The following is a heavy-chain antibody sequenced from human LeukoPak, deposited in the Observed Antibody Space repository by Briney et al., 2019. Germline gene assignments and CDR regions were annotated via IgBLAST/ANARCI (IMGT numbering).Heavy chain of an antibody. Sequence: EGSLRLSCVVSGFTFSSYPMSWVRQAPGEGLEWVSVISESGDVTHYADSMKGRFTISRDNTKNTLNLQMNGLRDEDTAIYYCARDSSHYLGSSDYWGQGALVTVSS. V-gene: IGHV3-23*01. J-gene: IGHJ4*02. CDR3: ARDSSHYLGSSDY. CDR1: GFTFSSYP. D-gene: IGHD6-6*01. CDR2: ISESGDVT.